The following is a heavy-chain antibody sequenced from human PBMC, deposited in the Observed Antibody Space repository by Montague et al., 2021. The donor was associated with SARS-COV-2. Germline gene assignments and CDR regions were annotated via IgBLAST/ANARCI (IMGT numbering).Heavy chain of an antibody. D-gene: IGHD4-11*01. J-gene: IGHJ6*02. CDR1: GGSISSYY. CDR2: IYHSGST. CDR3: AVNSNYYYYYGMDV. Sequence: SETLSLTCTVSGGSISSYYWGWIRQPPGKGLEWIGSIYHSGSTYYNPSHKSRVTISVDTSKNQFSLKLSSVTAADTAVYYCAVNSNYYYYYGMDVWGQGTTVTVSS. V-gene: IGHV4-38-2*02.